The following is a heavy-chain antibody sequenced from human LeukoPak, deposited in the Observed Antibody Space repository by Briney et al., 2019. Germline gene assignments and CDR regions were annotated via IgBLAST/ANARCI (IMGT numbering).Heavy chain of an antibody. CDR3: ARLDLLRYYDTSGYPDY. CDR2: INHSGST. CDR1: GGSFSGYY. D-gene: IGHD3-22*01. J-gene: IGHJ4*02. V-gene: IGHV4-34*01. Sequence: SETLSLTCAVYGGSFSGYYWSWIRQPPGKGLEWIGEINHSGSTNYNPSLKSRVTISVDTSKNQFSLKLSSVTAADTAVYYCARLDLLRYYDTSGYPDYWGQGTLVTVSS.